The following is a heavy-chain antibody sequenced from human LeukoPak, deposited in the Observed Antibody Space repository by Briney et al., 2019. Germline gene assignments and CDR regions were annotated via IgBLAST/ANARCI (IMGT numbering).Heavy chain of an antibody. CDR3: AKKANDYTNYYFDY. CDR2: ISGTGGNT. V-gene: IGHV3-23*01. D-gene: IGHD4-11*01. CDR1: GFTFISYA. Sequence: GGSLRLSCVASGFTFISYAMSWVRQAPGKGLEWVSAISGTGGNTFYADSVKGRFTLSRDNSKNTLYLQMNSLRAEDTAVYYCAKKANDYTNYYFDYWGQGTLVTVSS. J-gene: IGHJ4*02.